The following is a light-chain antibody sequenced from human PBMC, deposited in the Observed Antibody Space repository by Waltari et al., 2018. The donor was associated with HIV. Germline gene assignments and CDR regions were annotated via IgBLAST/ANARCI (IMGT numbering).Light chain of an antibody. J-gene: IGKJ2*01. CDR2: DAS. Sequence: DIQMTQSPSSLSASVGDRVTIICQASKDISNYLNWYQQKPGKAPKLLIYDASNLETGVPSRFSGSGSGTDFTFTISSLQPEDIATYYCQQYDNLPSYTFGQGTKLEIK. CDR1: KDISNY. V-gene: IGKV1-33*01. CDR3: QQYDNLPSYT.